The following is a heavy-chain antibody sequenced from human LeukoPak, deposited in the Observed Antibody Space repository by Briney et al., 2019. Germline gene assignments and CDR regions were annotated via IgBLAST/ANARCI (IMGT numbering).Heavy chain of an antibody. D-gene: IGHD3-10*01. Sequence: ASVKVSCKASGYTFTGYYMHWVRQAPGQGLEWMGWINPNSGGTNYAQKFQGRVTMTRDTSISTAYMELSRLRSDDTAVYYCARDLRFGELFVYFDYWGQGTLVTVSS. CDR2: INPNSGGT. CDR1: GYTFTGYY. V-gene: IGHV1-2*02. CDR3: ARDLRFGELFVYFDY. J-gene: IGHJ4*02.